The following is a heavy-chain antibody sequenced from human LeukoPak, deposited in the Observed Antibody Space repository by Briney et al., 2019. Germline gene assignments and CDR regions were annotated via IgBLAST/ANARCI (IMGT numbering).Heavy chain of an antibody. CDR3: ARITPLLWFGELSDKYYFDY. D-gene: IGHD3-10*01. Sequence: TSETLSLTCAVYGGSFSGYYWSWIRQPPGKGLEWIGEINHSGSTNYNPSLKSRVTISVDTSKNQFSLKLSSVTAADTAVYYCARITPLLWFGELSDKYYFDYWGQGTLVTVSS. CDR1: GGSFSGYY. J-gene: IGHJ4*02. CDR2: INHSGST. V-gene: IGHV4-34*01.